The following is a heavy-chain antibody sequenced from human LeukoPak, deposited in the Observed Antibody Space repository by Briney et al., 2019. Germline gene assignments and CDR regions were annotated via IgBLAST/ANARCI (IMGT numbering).Heavy chain of an antibody. Sequence: TPSETLSLTCTVSGGSISSYYWSWIRQPPGKGLEWIGYIYYSGSTNYNPSLKSRVTISVDTSKNQFSLKLSSVTAADTAVYYCARSRRLRDAFDIWGQGTMVTVSS. J-gene: IGHJ3*02. V-gene: IGHV4-59*01. D-gene: IGHD3-22*01. CDR3: ARSRRLRDAFDI. CDR2: IYYSGST. CDR1: GGSISSYY.